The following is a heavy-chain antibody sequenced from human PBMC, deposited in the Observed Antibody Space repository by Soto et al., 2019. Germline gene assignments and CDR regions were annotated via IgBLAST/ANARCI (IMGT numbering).Heavy chain of an antibody. D-gene: IGHD1-26*01. CDR2: MNPNSGNT. CDR3: ARVTSWSYYYFDY. V-gene: IGHV1-8*01. Sequence: ASVKVSCKASGYTFPSYDINWVRQATGQGLEWMGWMNPNSGNTGYAQKFQGRVTMTRNTSISTAYRELSSLRSEDTAVYHCARVTSWSYYYFDYWGQGTVVTVSS. J-gene: IGHJ4*02. CDR1: GYTFPSYD.